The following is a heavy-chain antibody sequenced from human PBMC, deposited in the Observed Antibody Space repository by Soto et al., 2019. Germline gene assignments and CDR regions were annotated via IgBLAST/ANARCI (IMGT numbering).Heavy chain of an antibody. CDR2: INAGNGNT. J-gene: IGHJ4*02. CDR3: ARDLGGWPDY. CDR1: GYTFTSYA. Sequence: QVQLVQSGAEVKKPGASVKVSCKASGYTFTSYAMHWVRQAPGQRLEWMGWINAGNGNTKYSQKFQGRVTITRDTSGSTAYLELSSLRSEDTAVYFCARDLGGWPDYWGQGTLVTVAS. V-gene: IGHV1-3*01. D-gene: IGHD6-19*01.